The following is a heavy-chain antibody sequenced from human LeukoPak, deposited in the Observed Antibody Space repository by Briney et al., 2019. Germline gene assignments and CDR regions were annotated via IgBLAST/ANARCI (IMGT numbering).Heavy chain of an antibody. Sequence: PGGSLRLSCAASGFTFSSYAMSWVRQAPGKGLEWVSGISGSGGSTYYADSVKGRFTISRDNSKNTLYLQMNSLRAEDTAVYYCAKDGAAAGTSSFDYWGQGTLVTVSS. CDR2: ISGSGGST. CDR3: AKDGAAAGTSSFDY. J-gene: IGHJ4*02. CDR1: GFTFSSYA. V-gene: IGHV3-23*01. D-gene: IGHD6-13*01.